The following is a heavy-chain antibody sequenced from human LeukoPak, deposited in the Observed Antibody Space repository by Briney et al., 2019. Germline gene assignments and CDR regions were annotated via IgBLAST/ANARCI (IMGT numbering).Heavy chain of an antibody. CDR2: ISSSSSTI. CDR1: GFTFSSYS. J-gene: IGHJ6*03. D-gene: IGHD3-10*01. CDR3: ARLGGFVYYYMDV. V-gene: IGHV3-48*01. Sequence: GGSLRLSCAASGFTFSSYSMNWVRQAPGKGLEWVSYISSSSSTIYYADSVKGRFTISRDNAKNSLYLQMNSLRAEDTAVYYCARLGGFVYYYMDVWGKGTTVTVSS.